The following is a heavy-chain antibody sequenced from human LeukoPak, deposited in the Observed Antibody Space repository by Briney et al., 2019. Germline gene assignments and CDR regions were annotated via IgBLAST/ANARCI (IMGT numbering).Heavy chain of an antibody. V-gene: IGHV3-30*02. CDR3: AKPAGIAAAADDAFDI. J-gene: IGHJ3*02. CDR1: GFTFSSYG. D-gene: IGHD6-13*01. Sequence: GGSLRLSCAASGFTFSSYGMHWVRQAPGKGLEWVAFIRYDGSNKYYADSVKGRFTISSDNSKNTLYLQMNSLRAEDTAVYYCAKPAGIAAAADDAFDIWGQGTMVTVSS. CDR2: IRYDGSNK.